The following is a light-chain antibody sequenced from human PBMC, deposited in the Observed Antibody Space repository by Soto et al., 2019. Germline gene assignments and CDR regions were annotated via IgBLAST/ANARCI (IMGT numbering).Light chain of an antibody. CDR2: DAS. Sequence: DIQMTQSPSSLSASVGARVTITCQASQDISNYLNWYQQKPGKAPKLLIYDASNLETGVPSRFSGSGSGTAYTFTISSLQPEDISTYYCQQYDNLPPFTFGTGNKVDIK. V-gene: IGKV1-33*01. CDR3: QQYDNLPPFT. CDR1: QDISNY. J-gene: IGKJ3*01.